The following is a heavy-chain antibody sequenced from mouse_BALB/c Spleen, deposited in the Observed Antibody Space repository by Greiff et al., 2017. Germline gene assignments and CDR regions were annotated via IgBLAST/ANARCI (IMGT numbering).Heavy chain of an antibody. CDR1: GFTFSSYA. Sequence: EVQLVESGGGLVKPGGSLKLSCAASGFTFSSYAMPWVRQTPEKRLEWVASISSGGSTYYSDSVKGRFTISRDNARNILYLQMSSLRSEDTAMYYCARGGHYYGIWYFDVWGAGTTVTVSS. D-gene: IGHD2-1*01. J-gene: IGHJ1*01. V-gene: IGHV5-6-5*01. CDR3: ARGGHYYGIWYFDV. CDR2: ISSGGST.